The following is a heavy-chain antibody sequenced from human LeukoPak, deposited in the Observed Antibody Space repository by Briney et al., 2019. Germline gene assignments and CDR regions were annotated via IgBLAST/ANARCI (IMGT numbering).Heavy chain of an antibody. CDR3: ARNLGYCSGGSCYYYYYGMDV. CDR1: GGSISSYY. D-gene: IGHD2-15*01. V-gene: IGHV4-59*08. CDR2: IYYSGST. J-gene: IGHJ6*02. Sequence: SETLSLTCTVSGGSISSYYWSWIRQPPGKGLGWIGYIYYSGSTNYNPSLKSRVTISVDTSKNQFSLKLSSVTAADTAVYYCARNLGYCSGGSCYYYYYGMDVWGQGTTVTVSS.